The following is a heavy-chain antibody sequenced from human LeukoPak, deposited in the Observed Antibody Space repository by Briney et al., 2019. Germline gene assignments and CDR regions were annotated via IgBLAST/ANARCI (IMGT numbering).Heavy chain of an antibody. Sequence: SETLSPTCTVSGGSISSYYWSWIRQPPGKGLEWIGYIYYSGSTNYNPSLKSRVTISVDTSKNQFSLKLSSVITADTAVYYCARGFAISTYFDYWGQGTLVTVSS. V-gene: IGHV4-59*01. CDR2: IYYSGST. J-gene: IGHJ4*02. CDR3: ARGFAISTYFDY. D-gene: IGHD2-2*01. CDR1: GGSISSYY.